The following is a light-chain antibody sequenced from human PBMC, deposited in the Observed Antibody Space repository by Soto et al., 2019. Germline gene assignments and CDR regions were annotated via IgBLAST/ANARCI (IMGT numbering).Light chain of an antibody. CDR2: SAS. CDR3: QQYNSFPT. Sequence: DVQMTQSPSSLSASVGNRVTITCRASQGISNDLAWYQQKPGKVPKLLIYSASTLQSGVPSRFSGSGSGTEFTLTISSLQPEDVATYYCQQYNSFPTFGQGTKV. CDR1: QGISND. V-gene: IGKV1-27*01. J-gene: IGKJ1*01.